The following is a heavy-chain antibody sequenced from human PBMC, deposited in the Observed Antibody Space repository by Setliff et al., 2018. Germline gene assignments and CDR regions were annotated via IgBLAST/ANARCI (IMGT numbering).Heavy chain of an antibody. D-gene: IGHD3-10*01. Sequence: AGGSLRLSCAASGFTFSNAWMSWVRQAPGKGLEWVGRIKSKTDGGTTDYAAAVNGRFTVSRDDSKNTLFLQMNSLKTEDTALYYCTTDWSRGDSGNYLRLDYWGPGTLVTVSS. J-gene: IGHJ4*02. CDR3: TTDWSRGDSGNYLRLDY. CDR1: GFTFSNAW. V-gene: IGHV3-15*01. CDR2: IKSKTDGGTT.